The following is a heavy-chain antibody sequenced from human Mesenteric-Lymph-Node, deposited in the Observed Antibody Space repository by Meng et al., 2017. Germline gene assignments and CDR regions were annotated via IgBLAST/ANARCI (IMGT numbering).Heavy chain of an antibody. CDR2: ISYDGSNK. D-gene: IGHD6-19*01. CDR1: GFTFSSYA. Sequence: GESLKISCAASGFTFSSYAMHWVRQAPGKGLEWVAVISYDGSNKYYADSVKGRFTISRDRSKNTLYLHMNSLRSEDTAVYYCAKVRSAWLNDAFDMWGQGTMVTVSS. CDR3: AKVRSAWLNDAFDM. V-gene: IGHV3-30*04. J-gene: IGHJ3*02.